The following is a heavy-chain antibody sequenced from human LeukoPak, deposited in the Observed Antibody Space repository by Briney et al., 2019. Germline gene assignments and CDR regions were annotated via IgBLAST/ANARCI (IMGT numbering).Heavy chain of an antibody. D-gene: IGHD2-15*01. CDR2: IKQDGSEK. Sequence: SGGSLRLSCAASGFTFSSYWMSWVRQAPGKGLEWVANIKQDGSEKYYVDSVKGRFTISRDNSKNTLYLQMNSLRAEDTAVYYCAKLVASSFRDYWGQGTLVTVSS. J-gene: IGHJ4*02. CDR1: GFTFSSYW. CDR3: AKLVASSFRDY. V-gene: IGHV3-7*01.